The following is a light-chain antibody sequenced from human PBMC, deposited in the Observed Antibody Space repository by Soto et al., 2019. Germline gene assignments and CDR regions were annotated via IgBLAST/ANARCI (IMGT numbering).Light chain of an antibody. V-gene: IGLV1-40*01. J-gene: IGLJ2*01. CDR2: ANN. Sequence: QSVLTQPPSVSGAPGQRVTISCTGSSSNIGARYDVHWYQQLPGAAPKLLIYANNNRPSGVPDRFSGSKSGTSASLAITGLQAEDEADYLCQSYDSRLTDVVFGGGTKLTVL. CDR3: QSYDSRLTDVV. CDR1: SSNIGARYD.